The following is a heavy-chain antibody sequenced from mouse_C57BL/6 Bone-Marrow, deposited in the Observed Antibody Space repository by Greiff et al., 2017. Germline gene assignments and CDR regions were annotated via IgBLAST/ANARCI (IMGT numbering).Heavy chain of an antibody. CDR2: IYPGDGDT. Sequence: QVQLQQSGPELVKPGASVKISCKASGYAFSSSWMNWVKQRPGKGLEWIGRIYPGDGDTNYNGKFKGKATLTADKSSSTAYMQLSSRTSEDSAVYFCARRGDYDPAWFAYWGQGTLVTVSA. CDR1: GYAFSSSW. D-gene: IGHD2-4*01. J-gene: IGHJ3*01. V-gene: IGHV1-82*01. CDR3: ARRGDYDPAWFAY.